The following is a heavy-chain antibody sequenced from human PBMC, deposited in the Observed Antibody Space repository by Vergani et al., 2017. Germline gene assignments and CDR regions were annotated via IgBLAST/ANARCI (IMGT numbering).Heavy chain of an antibody. V-gene: IGHV1-24*01. Sequence: QVQLVQSGAEVKKPGSSVKVSCKVSGYTLTELSMHWVRQAPGKGLEWMGGFDPEDGETIYAQKFQGRVTITEDTSTDTAYMELSSLRSEDTAVYYCATDLRKQQLNYYYGMDVWGQGTTVTVSS. J-gene: IGHJ6*02. D-gene: IGHD6-13*01. CDR3: ATDLRKQQLNYYYGMDV. CDR1: GYTLTELS. CDR2: FDPEDGET.